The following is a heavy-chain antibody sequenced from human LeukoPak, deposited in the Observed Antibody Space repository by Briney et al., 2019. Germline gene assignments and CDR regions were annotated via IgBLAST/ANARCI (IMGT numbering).Heavy chain of an antibody. J-gene: IGHJ4*02. CDR3: AKFSGVAAGTGY. CDR1: GFTFSSYA. D-gene: IGHD6-13*01. Sequence: GGSLRLSCAASGFTFSSYAMHWVRQAPGKGLEWVAVISYDGSNKYYADSVKGRFTISRDNSKNTLYLQMNSLRAEDTAVYYCAKFSGVAAGTGYWGQGTLVTVSS. CDR2: ISYDGSNK. V-gene: IGHV3-30-3*02.